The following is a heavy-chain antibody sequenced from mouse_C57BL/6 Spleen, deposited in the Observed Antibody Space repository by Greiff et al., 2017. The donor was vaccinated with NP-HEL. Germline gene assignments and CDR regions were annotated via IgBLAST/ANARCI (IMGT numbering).Heavy chain of an antibody. J-gene: IGHJ2*01. CDR2: ISDGGSYT. Sequence: EVQRVESGGGLVKPGGSLKLSCAASGFTFSSYAMSWVRQTPEKRLEWVATISDGGSYTYYPDNVKGRFTISRDNAKNNLYLQMSHLKSEDTAMYYCARGTPFDYWGQGTTLTVSS. V-gene: IGHV5-4*01. CDR3: ARGTPFDY. CDR1: GFTFSSYA.